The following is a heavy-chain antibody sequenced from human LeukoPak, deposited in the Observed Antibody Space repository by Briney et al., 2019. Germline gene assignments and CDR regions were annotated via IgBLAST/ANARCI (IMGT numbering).Heavy chain of an antibody. D-gene: IGHD6-13*01. CDR2: ISGSGGST. Sequence: GGSLRLSCAASGFTFSSYAMSWVRQAPGKGLEWVSAISGSGGSTYYADSVKGRFTISRDNSKNTLYLQMNSLRAEDTAVYYCAKGSDLKAGQRGTASDYWGQGTLVTVSS. CDR1: GFTFSSYA. CDR3: AKGSDLKAGQRGTASDY. V-gene: IGHV3-23*01. J-gene: IGHJ4*02.